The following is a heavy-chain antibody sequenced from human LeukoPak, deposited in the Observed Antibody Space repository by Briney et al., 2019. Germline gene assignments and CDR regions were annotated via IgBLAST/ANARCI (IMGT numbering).Heavy chain of an antibody. CDR2: ISGSGGST. CDR3: AKGAPNLYRFPYCDY. D-gene: IGHD4/OR15-4a*01. CDR1: GFTFTSYA. V-gene: IGHV3-23*01. J-gene: IGHJ4*02. Sequence: PGGSLRLSCAASGFTFTSYAMSWVRQAPGPGLEWVSAISGSGGSTYYADSVKGRFTISRDNSKNTLYLQMNSLRAEDTAVYYCAKGAPNLYRFPYCDYWGQGTLVTVSS.